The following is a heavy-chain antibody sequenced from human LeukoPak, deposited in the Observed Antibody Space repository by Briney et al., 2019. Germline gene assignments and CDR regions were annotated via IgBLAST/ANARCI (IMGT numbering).Heavy chain of an antibody. Sequence: GGSLRLSCAASGFTFSSYWMSWVRQAPGKGLEWVANINKDGGEKYYVDSVKVRFTISRDNAKNSLYLQMNSLRAEDTAVYYCARWGGRFDYWGQGTLVTVSS. CDR2: INKDGGEK. CDR1: GFTFSSYW. J-gene: IGHJ4*02. CDR3: ARWGGRFDY. D-gene: IGHD1-26*01. V-gene: IGHV3-7*03.